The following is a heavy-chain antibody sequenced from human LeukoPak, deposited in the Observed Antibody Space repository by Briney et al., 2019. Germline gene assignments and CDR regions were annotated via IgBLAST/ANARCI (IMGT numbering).Heavy chain of an antibody. CDR2: IYHSGST. D-gene: IGHD3-10*01. V-gene: IGHV4-38-2*02. CDR3: ARTGAEYYYYGSGSSRWFDY. CDR1: GYSISSGYY. J-gene: IGHJ4*02. Sequence: SETLSLTCTVSGYSISSGYYWGWIRQPPGKGLEWIGSIYHSGSTNYNPSLKSRVTISVDTSKNQFSLKLSSVTAADTAVYYCARTGAEYYYYGSGSSRWFDYWGQGTLVTVSS.